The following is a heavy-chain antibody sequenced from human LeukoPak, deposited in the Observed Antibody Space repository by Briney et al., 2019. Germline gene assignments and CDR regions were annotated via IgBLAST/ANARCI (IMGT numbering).Heavy chain of an antibody. D-gene: IGHD3-22*01. V-gene: IGHV4-38-2*02. Sequence: KSSETLSLTCTVSGYSISSGYYWGWIRQPPGKGLEWIGSIYHSGSTYYNPSLKSRVTISVDTSKNQFSLKLSSVTAADTAVYYCARDPLQPYPHSYYDSSGSAEYFQHWGQGTPVTVSS. J-gene: IGHJ1*01. CDR3: ARDPLQPYPHSYYDSSGSAEYFQH. CDR1: GYSISSGYY. CDR2: IYHSGST.